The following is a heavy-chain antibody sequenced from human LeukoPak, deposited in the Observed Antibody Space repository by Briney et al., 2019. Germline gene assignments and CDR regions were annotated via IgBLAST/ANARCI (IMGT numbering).Heavy chain of an antibody. D-gene: IGHD3-16*01. J-gene: IGHJ4*02. CDR2: IKTKTDGGTT. CDR3: TTDLMTTFGGILLRLPN. CDR1: GFTFGNAR. Sequence: GGSLRLSCTASGFTFGNARMGWVRQAPGKGLEWVGRIKTKTDGGTTDYATSMKGSFTISRDDSKNTLYLQMNSLKIEDTAMYYCTTDLMTTFGGILLRLPNWGQGTLVTVSS. V-gene: IGHV3-15*01.